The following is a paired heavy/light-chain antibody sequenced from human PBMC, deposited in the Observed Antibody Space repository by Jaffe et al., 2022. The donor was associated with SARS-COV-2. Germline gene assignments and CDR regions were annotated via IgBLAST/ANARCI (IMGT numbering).Heavy chain of an antibody. CDR3: ARDQYLGSSRGVDY. Sequence: QVQLVQSGAEVKKPGASVKLSCEASGYTLTTYFMHWVRQAPGQGLEWMGIINPSGDSTTYAQKFQGRVTMTRDTSTSTFYMELSSLRSEDTAVYYCARDQYLGSSRGVDYWGQGTLVIVSS. J-gene: IGHJ4*02. CDR2: INPSGDST. D-gene: IGHD3-16*01. CDR1: GYTLTTYF. V-gene: IGHV1-46*01.
Light chain of an antibody. CDR2: DTS. J-gene: IGKJ4*01. CDR1: QSVSSF. Sequence: EIVLTQSPATLSLSPGERATLSCRTSQSVSSFLAWYQQKPGQAPRLLIYDTSNRATGIPARFSGSGSGADFTLTISSLEPEDFAVYYCQQRSNWPPGPLTFGGGTKVEIK. V-gene: IGKV3-11*01. CDR3: QQRSNWPPGPLT.